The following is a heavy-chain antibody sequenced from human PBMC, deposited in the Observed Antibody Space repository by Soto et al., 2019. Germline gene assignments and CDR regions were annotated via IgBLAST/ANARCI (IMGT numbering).Heavy chain of an antibody. V-gene: IGHV4-31*03. CDR2: IYYSGST. CDR1: GGSISSGGYY. CDR3: GRGGDTMVRGVSYYYYYGMDV. D-gene: IGHD3-10*01. J-gene: IGHJ6*02. Sequence: QVQLQESGPGLVKPSQTLSLTCTVSGGSISSGGYYWSWIRQHPGKGLEWIGYIYYSGSTYYNPSLTSRVTISVETSKNPFSLKRSSVTAADTAVYCCGRGGDTMVRGVSYYYYYGMDVWGQGTTVTVSS.